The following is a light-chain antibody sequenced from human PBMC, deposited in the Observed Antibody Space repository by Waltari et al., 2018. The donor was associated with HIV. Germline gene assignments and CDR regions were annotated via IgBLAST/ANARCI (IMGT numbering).Light chain of an antibody. J-gene: IGKJ3*01. CDR3: QQYDPSLT. Sequence: EIVLTQSPGTLSLSPGERATLSCRASQSIRNNYLAWYQQKPGQAPRLLIYGVSSRATGIPDRFSGRGSGTDFTLTISRLEPEDFAVYYCQQYDPSLTFGPGTKVDIK. CDR2: GVS. CDR1: QSIRNNY. V-gene: IGKV3-20*01.